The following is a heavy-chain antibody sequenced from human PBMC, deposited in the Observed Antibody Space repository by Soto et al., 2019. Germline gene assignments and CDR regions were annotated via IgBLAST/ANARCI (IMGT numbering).Heavy chain of an antibody. CDR2: ISSSSSYI. D-gene: IGHD2-2*01. CDR3: ARPYPHSDIVVVPAVLPCLKNWFDP. CDR1: GFTFSSYS. J-gene: IGHJ5*02. Sequence: GGSLRLSCAASGFTFSSYSMNWVRQAPGKGLEWVSSISSSSSYIYYADSVKGRFTISRDNAKNSLYLQMNSLRAEDTAVYYCARPYPHSDIVVVPAVLPCLKNWFDPRGQGSLVTFSS. V-gene: IGHV3-21*01.